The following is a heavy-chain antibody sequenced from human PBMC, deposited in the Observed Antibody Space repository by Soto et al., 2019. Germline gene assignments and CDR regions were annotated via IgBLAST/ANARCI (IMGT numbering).Heavy chain of an antibody. CDR1: GFTFSGSA. V-gene: IGHV3-73*02. CDR2: IRSKANTYAT. J-gene: IGHJ6*02. Sequence: EVQLVESGGGLVQPGGSLKLSCAASGFTFSGSAVHWVRQASGKGLEWVGRIRSKANTYATAYAASVQGRFTIFRDDLKNTAYLQMNSLKTEDTAVYYCTNPQVYDGIDVGGHGTTVTVSS. CDR3: TNPQVYDGIDV.